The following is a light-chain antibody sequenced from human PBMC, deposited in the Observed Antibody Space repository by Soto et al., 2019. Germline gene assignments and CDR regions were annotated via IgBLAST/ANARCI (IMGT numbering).Light chain of an antibody. CDR1: QTISSW. J-gene: IGKJ5*01. Sequence: DIQMTQSPSSLSGSVGDRVTIACRASQTISSWLAWYQQKPGKAPKLLIYKASTLKSGVPSRFSGSGSGTEFTRTISSLEPEDFAVYYCQQRSNWLITFGQGTRLEIK. V-gene: IGKV1-5*03. CDR2: KAS. CDR3: QQRSNWLIT.